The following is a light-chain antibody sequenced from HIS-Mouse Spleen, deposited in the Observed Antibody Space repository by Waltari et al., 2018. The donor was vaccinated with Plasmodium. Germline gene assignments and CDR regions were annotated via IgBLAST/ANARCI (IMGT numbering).Light chain of an antibody. V-gene: IGKV3-15*01. J-gene: IGKJ3*01. CDR1: QTVSRN. CDR3: QQYNNWSFT. Sequence: EIVMTQSPATLSLSPGERATPACRARQTVSRNLAWYQQQPGQAPRLLIYGASTRATGIPAMFSGSGSGTEFTLTISSLQSEDFAVYYCQQYNNWSFTFGPGTKVDIK. CDR2: GAS.